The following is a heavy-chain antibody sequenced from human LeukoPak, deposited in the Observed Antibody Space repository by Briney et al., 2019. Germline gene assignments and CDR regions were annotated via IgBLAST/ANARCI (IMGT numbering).Heavy chain of an antibody. V-gene: IGHV4-34*01. CDR1: GGSFSGYY. Sequence: SETLSLTCAVYGGSFSGYYWSWIRQPPGKGLEWIGEINHSGSTNYNPSLKSRVTISVDTSKNQFSLKLSSVTAADTAVYYCARRNGSWYYFDHWGQGTLVTVSS. J-gene: IGHJ4*02. CDR2: INHSGST. CDR3: ARRNGSWYYFDH. D-gene: IGHD1-26*01.